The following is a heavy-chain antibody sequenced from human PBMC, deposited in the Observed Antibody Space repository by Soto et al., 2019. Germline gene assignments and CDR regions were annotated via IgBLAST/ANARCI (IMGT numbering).Heavy chain of an antibody. D-gene: IGHD2-2*01. CDR2: IRGGGSNT. V-gene: IGHV3-23*04. CDR3: VKNGGKYASSYARYFHL. J-gene: IGHJ2*01. Sequence: ELQLVESGGGLVQPGGSLRLSCVASGFSFSNYAMSWVRQAPGKGLEWVSVIRGGGSNTFYADYVKGRFTISRDNSMHTLYLQMNSLTAEDTAIYYCVKNGGKYASSYARYFHLWGRGTLVTVSS. CDR1: GFSFSNYA.